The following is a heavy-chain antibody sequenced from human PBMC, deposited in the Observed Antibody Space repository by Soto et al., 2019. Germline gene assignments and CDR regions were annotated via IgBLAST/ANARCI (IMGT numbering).Heavy chain of an antibody. V-gene: IGHV3-7*01. Sequence: GGSLRLSCAASGFTFSSYWMNWVRQAPGKGLQWVANIKRDGSEKYYVDSVKGRFTISRDNAKNSLYLQMNSLRAEDTAVYYCARDDAYDAFDIWGQGTMVTVSS. CDR3: ARDDAYDAFDI. CDR1: GFTFSSYW. CDR2: IKRDGSEK. J-gene: IGHJ3*02.